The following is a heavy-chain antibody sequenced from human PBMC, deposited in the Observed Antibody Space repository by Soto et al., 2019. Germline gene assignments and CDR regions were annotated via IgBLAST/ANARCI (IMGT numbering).Heavy chain of an antibody. D-gene: IGHD2-15*01. CDR1: GGSINSGDSY. Sequence: QVQLQESGPGLVRPSQTLSLTCTVSGGSINSGDSYWNWIRQHPEKGLEWIGYINYRGSTFYNPSLKSRIIISVDTSKNQCSLSLSSVTAADTAVYYCARDAPGVAPYWGQGTLVTVSS. J-gene: IGHJ4*02. CDR3: ARDAPGVAPY. CDR2: INYRGST. V-gene: IGHV4-31*03.